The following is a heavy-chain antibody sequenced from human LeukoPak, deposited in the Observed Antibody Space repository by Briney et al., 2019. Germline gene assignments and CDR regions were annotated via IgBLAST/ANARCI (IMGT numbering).Heavy chain of an antibody. CDR1: GFTVSSNY. V-gene: IGHV3-66*01. J-gene: IGHJ6*02. CDR3: ARDRTGAYYYDSSGPRSPYYYYGMDV. D-gene: IGHD3-22*01. CDR2: IYSGGST. Sequence: PGGSLRLSCAASGFTVSSNYMSWVRQAPGKGLEWVSVIYSGGSTYYADSVKGRFTISRDNSKNTLYLQMNSLRAEDTAVYYCARDRTGAYYYDSSGPRSPYYYYGMDVWGQGTTVTVSS.